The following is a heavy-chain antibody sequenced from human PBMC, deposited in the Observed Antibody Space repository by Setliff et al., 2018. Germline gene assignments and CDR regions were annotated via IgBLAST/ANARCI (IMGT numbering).Heavy chain of an antibody. V-gene: IGHV1-69*10. J-gene: IGHJ5*02. CDR3: AKKASPYGSVSYYNEVWPPFDP. Sequence: GASVKVSCKASGGTFSSYAISWVRRAPGQGLEWMGGIIPILGIANYAQKFQGRVTITADESTSTAYMELSSLRSEDTAVYYCAKKASPYGSVSYYNEVWPPFDPWGQGTQVTISS. CDR2: IIPILGIA. CDR1: GGTFSSYA. D-gene: IGHD3-10*01.